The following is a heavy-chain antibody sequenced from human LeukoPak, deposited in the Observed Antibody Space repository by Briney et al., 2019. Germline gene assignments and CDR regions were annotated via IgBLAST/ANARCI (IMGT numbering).Heavy chain of an antibody. CDR3: ARGGKQWRGGNYFDS. J-gene: IGHJ4*02. Sequence: GASVKVSCKASGYTFTYYALHWVRQAPGQSLEWMGWITTGRGETRYSQEFQRRITFTRDTSASTVYMDLSDLRSEDTAVYYCARGGKQWRGGNYFDSWGQGTLVAVSS. CDR2: ITTGRGET. V-gene: IGHV1-3*03. D-gene: IGHD6-19*01. CDR1: GYTFTYYA.